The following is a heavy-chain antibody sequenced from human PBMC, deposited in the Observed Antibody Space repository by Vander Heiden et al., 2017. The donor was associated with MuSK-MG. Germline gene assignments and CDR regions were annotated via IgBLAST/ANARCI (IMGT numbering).Heavy chain of an antibody. V-gene: IGHV1-69*06. CDR2: IIPIFGTA. CDR3: ARVIAGSGYSPPRYYFDY. Sequence: QVQLVQSGAEVKKPGSSVKVSCKASGGTCSSYAISWVRQAPGQGLEWMGGIIPIFGTANYAQKFQGRVTITADKSTSTAYMELSSLRSEDTAVYYCARVIAGSGYSPPRYYFDYWGQGTLVTVSS. D-gene: IGHD3-9*01. CDR1: GGTCSSYA. J-gene: IGHJ4*02.